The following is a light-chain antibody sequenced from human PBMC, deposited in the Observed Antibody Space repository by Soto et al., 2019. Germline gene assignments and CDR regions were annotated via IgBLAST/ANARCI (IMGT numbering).Light chain of an antibody. J-gene: IGLJ2*01. V-gene: IGLV2-8*01. Sequence: QSALTQPPSASGSPGQSVTISCTGTSSDVGGYNFVSWYQQHPGKAPKLMIYDVTERPSGVPDRFSGSKSGNTASLPVSGRQGEEEADYYCTSYAGSNIPVLLGGGTKLTVL. CDR2: DVT. CDR1: SSDVGGYNF. CDR3: TSYAGSNIPVL.